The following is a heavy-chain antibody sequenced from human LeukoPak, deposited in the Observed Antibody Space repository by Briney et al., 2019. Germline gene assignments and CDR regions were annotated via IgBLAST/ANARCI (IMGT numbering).Heavy chain of an antibody. CDR2: ISSSIRTI. CDR1: GFTFNTYR. D-gene: IGHD2-21*01. Sequence: PGGSLRLSCTPSGFTFNTYRMNWVRQAPGKGLEWVSYISSSIRTIYYADSVKGRFTISRDNAKNSLFLQMNSLRAEDTAVYYCARADPHIRSFGCWGQGTLVTVSS. V-gene: IGHV3-48*04. CDR3: ARADPHIRSFGC. J-gene: IGHJ4*02.